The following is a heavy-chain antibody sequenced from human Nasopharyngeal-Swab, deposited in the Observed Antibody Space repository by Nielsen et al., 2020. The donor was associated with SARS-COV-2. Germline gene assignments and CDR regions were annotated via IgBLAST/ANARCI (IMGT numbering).Heavy chain of an antibody. CDR3: VKAVGSYMYYFDY. CDR1: GFTFSSYG. Sequence: GESLKISCAASGFTFSSYGMHWVRQAPGKGLEWVAVISYDGSNKYYADSVKGRFTISRDNSKNTLYLQMSSLRAEDTAVYYCVKAVGSYMYYFDYWGQGTLVTVSS. D-gene: IGHD1-26*01. J-gene: IGHJ4*02. V-gene: IGHV3-30*18. CDR2: ISYDGSNK.